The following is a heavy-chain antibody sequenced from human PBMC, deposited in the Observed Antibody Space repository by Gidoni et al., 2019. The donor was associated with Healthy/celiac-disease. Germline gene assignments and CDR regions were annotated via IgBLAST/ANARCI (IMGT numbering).Heavy chain of an antibody. CDR1: GFTFSSYG. V-gene: IGHV3-33*01. D-gene: IGHD3-22*01. CDR2: IWYDGSNK. J-gene: IGHJ3*02. CDR3: ARSYYDSSGYYYGVAFDI. Sequence: QVQLVESGGGVVQPGRSLRLSCAASGFTFSSYGMHWVRQAPGKGPEWVAVIWYDGSNKYYADSVKGRFTISRDNSKNTLYLQMNSLRAEDTAVYYCARSYYDSSGYYYGVAFDIWGQGTMVTVSS.